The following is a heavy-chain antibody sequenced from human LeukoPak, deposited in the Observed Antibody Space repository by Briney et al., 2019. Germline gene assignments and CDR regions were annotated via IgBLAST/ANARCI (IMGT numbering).Heavy chain of an antibody. D-gene: IGHD6-19*01. CDR1: GASVSRGSYY. CDR2: IYTDGAI. Sequence: SQTLSLTCTVSGASVSRGSYYWSWIRQPAGERLEWIGRIYTDGAIYYNPSLKSRVTISLDTSKNHFSLKLTSVTAADTAVYYCAREAVSGPFEYWGQGTLGIVSS. CDR3: AREAVSGPFEY. J-gene: IGHJ4*02. V-gene: IGHV4-61*02.